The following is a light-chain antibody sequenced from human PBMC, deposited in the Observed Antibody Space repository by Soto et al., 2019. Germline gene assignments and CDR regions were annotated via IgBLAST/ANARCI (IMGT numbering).Light chain of an antibody. CDR1: SSDVGGYNF. CDR2: NVI. CDR3: CSYAGSYTDV. Sequence: QSVLTQPRSVSGSPGQSVTISCTGTSSDVGGYNFVSWYQHHLGKAPKLMIYNVIQRPSGVPDRFSASKSGNTASLTISGLQAEDEADYYCCSYAGSYTDVFGTGTKVTVL. V-gene: IGLV2-11*01. J-gene: IGLJ1*01.